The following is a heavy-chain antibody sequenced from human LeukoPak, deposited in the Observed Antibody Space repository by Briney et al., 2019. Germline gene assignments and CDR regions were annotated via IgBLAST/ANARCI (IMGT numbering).Heavy chain of an antibody. V-gene: IGHV3-15*01. CDR1: GFTFSNAW. D-gene: IGHD3-22*01. Sequence: PGGSLRLSXAASGFTFSNAWMSWVSQAPGKGLEWVGRIKSKTDGGTTDYAAPVKGRFTISRDDSKNTLYLQMNSLKTEDTAVYYCTTAPTPYYYDRSIWGQGTLVTVSS. CDR3: TTAPTPYYYDRSI. CDR2: IKSKTDGGTT. J-gene: IGHJ4*02.